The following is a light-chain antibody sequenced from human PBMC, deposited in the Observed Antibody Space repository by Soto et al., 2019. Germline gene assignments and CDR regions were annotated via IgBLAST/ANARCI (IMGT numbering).Light chain of an antibody. CDR3: HQANRFPLT. Sequence: DIQMTQSTSSVSASVGDRVTITCRASQGISSWLAWYQQKPGKAPKLRIYATSSLQSGVPSRFRSSGSGTNFTLTLISLQPEDCATYYSHQANRFPLTFGGGTKVEIK. V-gene: IGKV1-12*01. J-gene: IGKJ4*02. CDR1: QGISSW. CDR2: ATS.